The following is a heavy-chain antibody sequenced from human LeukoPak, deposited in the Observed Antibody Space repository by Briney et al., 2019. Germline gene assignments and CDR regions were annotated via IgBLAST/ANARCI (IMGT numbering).Heavy chain of an antibody. Sequence: SETLSLTCTVSGDSMSTYYWTWIRQPPGKGLEWIGYIYYSGSTNYNPSLKSRVTISVDTSKNQFSLKLSSVTAADTAVYYCARFGSSGFDYWGQGTLVTVSS. CDR1: GDSMSTYY. D-gene: IGHD1-26*01. J-gene: IGHJ4*02. CDR3: ARFGSSGFDY. CDR2: IYYSGST. V-gene: IGHV4-59*01.